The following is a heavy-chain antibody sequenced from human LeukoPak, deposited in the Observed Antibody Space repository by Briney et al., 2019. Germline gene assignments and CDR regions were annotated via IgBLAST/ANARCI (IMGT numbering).Heavy chain of an antibody. J-gene: IGHJ5*02. Sequence: SETLSLTCIVSGGSISGRYYWGWIRQPPGKGLEWLGSVFHNGNTYYNPSVKSRVTTSVDTSKNHFSLKLNSMTAADTAMYYCANVSMAAAGTQDYFDPWGEGILVTVSS. D-gene: IGHD6-13*01. CDR2: VFHNGNT. CDR1: GGSISGRYY. V-gene: IGHV4-39*02. CDR3: ANVSMAAAGTQDYFDP.